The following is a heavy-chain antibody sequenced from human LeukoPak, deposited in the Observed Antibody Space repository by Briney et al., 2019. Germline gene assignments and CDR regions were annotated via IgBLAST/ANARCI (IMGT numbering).Heavy chain of an antibody. CDR3: ARAAGSSDWFDP. Sequence: GASVKVPCKASGYTFTGYYMHWVRQAPGQGLEWMGWINPNSGGTNYAQKFQGRVTMTRDTSISTAYMELSRLRSDDTAVYYCARAAGSSDWFDPWGQGTLVTVSS. V-gene: IGHV1-2*02. D-gene: IGHD3-10*01. CDR2: INPNSGGT. CDR1: GYTFTGYY. J-gene: IGHJ5*02.